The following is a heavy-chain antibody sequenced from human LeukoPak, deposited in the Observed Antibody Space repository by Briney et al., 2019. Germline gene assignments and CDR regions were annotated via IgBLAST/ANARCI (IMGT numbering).Heavy chain of an antibody. J-gene: IGHJ4*02. D-gene: IGHD7-27*01. CDR1: GYTFTSYD. V-gene: IGHV1-8*01. CDR3: ARTPPNWGADY. CDR2: MSPNSGNT. Sequence: PIASVKVSCKAYGYTFTSYDINWVRHATGQALEWMGWMSPNSGNTGYAQKFQGRVTMTRDTSIGTAYLELSSLKSEDTAVYYCARTPPNWGADYWGQGTLVTVSS.